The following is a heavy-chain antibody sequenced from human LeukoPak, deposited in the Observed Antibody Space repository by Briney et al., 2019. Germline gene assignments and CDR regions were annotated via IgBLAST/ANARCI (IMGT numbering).Heavy chain of an antibody. J-gene: IGHJ4*02. D-gene: IGHD1-26*01. V-gene: IGHV1-2*02. CDR3: ARGSTVGATESLGFDY. CDR2: INPNSGDT. CDR1: GYTFTGYY. Sequence: ASVKVSCKASGYTFTGYYMHWVRQAPGQGLEWMGWINPNSGDTHYAQKFQGRVTMTSDTSISTAYMELSRLRSDDTAVYYCARGSTVGATESLGFDYWGQGTPVTVSS.